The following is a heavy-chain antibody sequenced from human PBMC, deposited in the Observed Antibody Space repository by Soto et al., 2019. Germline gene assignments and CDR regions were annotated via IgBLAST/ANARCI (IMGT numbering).Heavy chain of an antibody. CDR1: GFSFSDYY. Sequence: LRLSCAASGFSFSDYYMSWIRQAPGKGLEWISDISSSGRTIYYADSLKGRLTISRDNAKKSLYLQMNSLRAEDTAVYYCAGGPTNWFDPWGQGTLVTVSS. J-gene: IGHJ5*02. D-gene: IGHD3-16*01. V-gene: IGHV3-11*01. CDR3: AGGPTNWFDP. CDR2: ISSSGRTI.